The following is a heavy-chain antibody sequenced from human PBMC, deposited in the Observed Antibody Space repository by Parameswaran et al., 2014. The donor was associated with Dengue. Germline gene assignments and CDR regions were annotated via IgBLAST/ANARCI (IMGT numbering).Heavy chain of an antibody. CDR3: VRARPLWPSYYFDL. CDR2: MSYSGNT. V-gene: IGHV4-59*01. J-gene: IGHJ2*01. Sequence: ASETLSLTCTVSGGSISIYYWSWIRQPPGEAPEWIASMSYSGNTDYNPSLKSRVTISLVTSENHFSLKLTSVTAVDTAMYYCVRARPLWPSYYFDLWGLAPWSPSPQ. D-gene: IGHD1-26*01. CDR1: GGSISIYY.